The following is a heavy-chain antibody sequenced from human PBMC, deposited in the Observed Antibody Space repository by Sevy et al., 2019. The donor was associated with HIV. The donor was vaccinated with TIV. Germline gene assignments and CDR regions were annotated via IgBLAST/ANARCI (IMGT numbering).Heavy chain of an antibody. J-gene: IGHJ6*02. CDR1: GYTFTSYD. CDR2: MNPNSGNT. D-gene: IGHD6-19*01. V-gene: IGHV1-8*01. CDR3: ARVEIAVAGTFRNYYYYGMDV. Sequence: ASVKVSCKASGYTFTSYDINWVRQATGQGLEWMGWMNPNSGNTGYAQKFQGRVTMTRNTSISTAYMELSSLRSEDTAVYYCARVEIAVAGTFRNYYYYGMDVWRQGTTVTVSS.